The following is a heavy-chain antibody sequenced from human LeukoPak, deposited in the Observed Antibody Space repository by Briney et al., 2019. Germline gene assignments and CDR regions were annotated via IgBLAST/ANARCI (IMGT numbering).Heavy chain of an antibody. CDR1: GYTFTSYY. CDR2: INPSGGST. CDR3: ARDQVVGYDSPTYYYYYGMDV. J-gene: IGHJ6*02. Sequence: GASVKVSCKASGYTFTSYYMHWVRQAPGLGLEWMGIINPSGGSTSYAQKFQGRVTMTRDTSTSTVYMELSSLRSEDTAVYYCARDQVVGYDSPTYYYYYGMDVWGQGTTVTVSS. V-gene: IGHV1-46*01. D-gene: IGHD5-12*01.